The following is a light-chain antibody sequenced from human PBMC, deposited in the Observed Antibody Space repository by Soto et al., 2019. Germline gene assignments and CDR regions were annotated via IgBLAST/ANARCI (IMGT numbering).Light chain of an antibody. J-gene: IGKJ1*01. V-gene: IGKV1-5*03. Sequence: IKMIQSPSSLPASLGYGVTIICRASQSISNWLAWYQQKPGTAPKLLIYKASSLQSGVPSRFSGSGSGTEFTLTISSLQPDDFATYYCQQYITDFRSFGQGTKVDIK. CDR2: KAS. CDR3: QQYITDFRS. CDR1: QSISNW.